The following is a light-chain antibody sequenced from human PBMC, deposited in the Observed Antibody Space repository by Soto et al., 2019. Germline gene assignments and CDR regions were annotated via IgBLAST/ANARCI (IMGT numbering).Light chain of an antibody. CDR3: QQYNSYSRT. CDR1: QSIGSW. CDR2: DAF. J-gene: IGKJ1*01. V-gene: IGKV1-5*01. Sequence: DIQMTQSPSTLSASVGDRVPLTCRASQSIGSWFALYQQKPGKAPKLLIYDAFRLESGDPSRFRGSGSGTEITLTISSQPHDDFATYYFQQYNSYSRTFGQGTKGEIK.